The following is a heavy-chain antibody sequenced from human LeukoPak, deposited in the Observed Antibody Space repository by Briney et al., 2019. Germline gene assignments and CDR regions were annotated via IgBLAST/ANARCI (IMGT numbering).Heavy chain of an antibody. CDR2: ISWNSGSI. D-gene: IGHD4-23*01. J-gene: IGHJ3*02. V-gene: IGHV3-9*03. Sequence: GGSLRLSCAASGFIFSRYNMNWVRQAPGKGLEWVSGISWNSGSIGYADSVKGRFTISRDNAKNSLYLQMNSLRAEDMALYYCSGGPEDDAFGIWGQGTMVTVSS. CDR3: SGGPEDDAFGI. CDR1: GFIFSRYN.